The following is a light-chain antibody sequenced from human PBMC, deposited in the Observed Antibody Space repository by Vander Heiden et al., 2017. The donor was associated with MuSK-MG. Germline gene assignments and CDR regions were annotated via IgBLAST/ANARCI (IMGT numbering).Light chain of an antibody. CDR3: QQRGSWPPWT. J-gene: IGKJ1*01. V-gene: IGKV3-11*01. Sequence: EIVLTQSPATLSLSPGERATLSCRASQSISYYLAWYQQKPGQAPRLLIYDASNRAHGAPSKFRRSGAWTDFTLTISSLEPEDFAVYYCQQRGSWPPWTFGQGTRVEI. CDR2: DAS. CDR1: QSISYY.